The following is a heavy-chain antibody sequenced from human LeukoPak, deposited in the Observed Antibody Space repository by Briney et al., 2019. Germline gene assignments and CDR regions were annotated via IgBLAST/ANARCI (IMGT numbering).Heavy chain of an antibody. D-gene: IGHD6-19*01. V-gene: IGHV4-34*01. CDR2: INHSGGT. J-gene: IGHJ4*02. Sequence: SETLSLTCAVYGGSFSGYYGSWIRQPPGKGLEWIGEINHSGGTNYNPSLKSRVTISVDTSKNQFSLKLSSVTAADTAVYYCARGLGSGWSDYWGQGTLVTVSS. CDR3: ARGLGSGWSDY. CDR1: GGSFSGYY.